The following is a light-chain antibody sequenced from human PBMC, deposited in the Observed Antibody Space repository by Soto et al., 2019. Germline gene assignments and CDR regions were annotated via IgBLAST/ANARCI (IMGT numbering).Light chain of an antibody. CDR1: QSVSGNS. J-gene: IGKJ1*01. Sequence: DIVLTQSPGTLSLSPGDRATLSCRASQSVSGNSLAWYQQKPGQAPRLLIYVASIRATGVPDRFSGSGSGADFTLTIRRLEPDDFVVYYCQQYGSSPRTFGQGTKVEIK. CDR2: VAS. CDR3: QQYGSSPRT. V-gene: IGKV3-20*01.